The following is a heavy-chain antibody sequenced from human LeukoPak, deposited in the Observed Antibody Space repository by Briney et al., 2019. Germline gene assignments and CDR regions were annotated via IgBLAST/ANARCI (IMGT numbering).Heavy chain of an antibody. CDR3: ARGYYDSSGYPLMVY. V-gene: IGHV3-74*01. J-gene: IGHJ4*02. CDR2: IDHGGDSA. CDR1: GFTFSSYW. D-gene: IGHD3-22*01. Sequence: GGSLRLSCVASGFTFSSYWMHWVRQAPGKGLVWVARIDHGGDSATYADFVKGRFTISRDNAKNTLYLQMNSLRAEDTAVYYCARGYYDSSGYPLMVYWGQGTLVTVSS.